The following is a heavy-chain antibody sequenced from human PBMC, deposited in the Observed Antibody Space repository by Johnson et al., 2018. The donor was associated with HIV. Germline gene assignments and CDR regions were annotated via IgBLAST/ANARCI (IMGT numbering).Heavy chain of an antibody. D-gene: IGHD3-16*02. CDR3: TTAIVIDAFDI. Sequence: VRLVESGGGVVQPGRSLRLSCAASGFTFSNVWMSWVRQAPGKGLEWVGRIKRKIEGEATDYAAPVKGRFTISRDDSKNTLFLQMSSLKTDDTAVYYCTTAIVIDAFDIWGQGTMVTVSS. CDR2: IKRKIEGEAT. V-gene: IGHV3-15*01. CDR1: GFTFSNVW. J-gene: IGHJ3*02.